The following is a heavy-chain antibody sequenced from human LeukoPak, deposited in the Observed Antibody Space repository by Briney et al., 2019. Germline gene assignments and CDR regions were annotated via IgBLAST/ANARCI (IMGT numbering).Heavy chain of an antibody. Sequence: ASVKVSCKASGYTFTSHYMHWVRQAPGQGLEWMAIINPSGGSTSYAQKFQGRVTMTRDTSTSTVYMELSSLRSEDTAVYYCARDHLGDGFGELLSYYFDYWGQGTLVTVSS. CDR3: ARDHLGDGFGELLSYYFDY. V-gene: IGHV1-46*01. J-gene: IGHJ4*02. D-gene: IGHD3-10*01. CDR2: INPSGGST. CDR1: GYTFTSHY.